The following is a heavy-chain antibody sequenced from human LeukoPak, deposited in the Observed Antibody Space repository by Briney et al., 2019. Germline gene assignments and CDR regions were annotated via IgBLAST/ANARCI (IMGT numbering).Heavy chain of an antibody. Sequence: SETLSLTCTVSGGSISSYYWSWIRQPPGKGLEWIGYIYDSGSTNYNPSLKSRVTISVGTSKNQFSLKLSSVTAADPSAYYCARVGGGYDSFYYYGMDVWGQGTTVTVSS. CDR2: IYDSGST. CDR1: GGSISSYY. V-gene: IGHV4-59*01. J-gene: IGHJ6*02. CDR3: ARVGGGYDSFYYYGMDV. D-gene: IGHD5-12*01.